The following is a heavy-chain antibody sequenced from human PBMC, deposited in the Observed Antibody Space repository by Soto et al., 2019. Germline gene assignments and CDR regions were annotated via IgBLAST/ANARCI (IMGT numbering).Heavy chain of an antibody. CDR3: ARQPTASYYDILTGPLFDY. J-gene: IGHJ4*02. CDR2: IYYSGST. Sequence: PSETLSLTCTVSGGSISSSSYYWGWIRQPPGKGLEWIGSIYYSGSTYYNPSLKSRVTISVDTSKNQFSLKLSSVTAADTAVYYCARQPTASYYDILTGPLFDYWGQGPLVTV. V-gene: IGHV4-39*01. D-gene: IGHD3-9*01. CDR1: GGSISSSSYY.